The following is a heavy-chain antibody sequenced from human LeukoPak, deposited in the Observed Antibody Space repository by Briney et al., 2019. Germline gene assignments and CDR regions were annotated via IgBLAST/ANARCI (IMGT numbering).Heavy chain of an antibody. D-gene: IGHD2-21*02. V-gene: IGHV1-18*01. CDR3: AREGLAYCGGDCFDAFDI. CDR2: ISAYNGNT. Sequence: ASVKVSCKASGGTFSSYAISWVRQAPGQGLEWMGWISAYNGNTNYAQKLQGRVTMTTDTSTSTAYMELRSLRSDDTAVYYCAREGLAYCGGDCFDAFDIWGQGTMVTVSS. CDR1: GGTFSSYA. J-gene: IGHJ3*02.